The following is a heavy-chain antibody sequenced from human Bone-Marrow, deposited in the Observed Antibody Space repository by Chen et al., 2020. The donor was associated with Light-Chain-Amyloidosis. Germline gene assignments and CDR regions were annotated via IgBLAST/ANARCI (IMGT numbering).Heavy chain of an antibody. CDR3: VRGTSGGYGLFDQ. Sequence: QVQLVESGGGVVPPGTSLRLSCAASGFTFSAFSMHWVRQAPGRGLEWVAVVSYLGNYTHYADSVKGRFTVSRDNAKNTLFLQMNSLRVEDTAVYFCVRGTSGGYGLFDQWGQGTLVTVSS. D-gene: IGHD2-2*01. J-gene: IGHJ4*02. CDR2: VSYLGNYT. CDR1: GFTFSAFS. V-gene: IGHV3-30-3*01.